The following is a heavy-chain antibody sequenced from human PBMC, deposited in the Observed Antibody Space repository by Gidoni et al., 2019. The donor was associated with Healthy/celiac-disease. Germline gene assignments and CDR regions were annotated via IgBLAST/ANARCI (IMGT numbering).Heavy chain of an antibody. CDR3: ARRRVVAATRVWFDP. D-gene: IGHD2-15*01. CDR2: INHSGST. CDR1: GGSFSGYY. Sequence: QVQLQQWGAGLLKPSETLSLTCAVYGGSFSGYYGSWIRQPPGKGLEWIGEINHSGSTNYDPSLKSRVTISVDTSKNQFSLKLRSVTAADTAVYYCARRRVVAATRVWFDPWGQGTLVTVSS. J-gene: IGHJ5*02. V-gene: IGHV4-34*01.